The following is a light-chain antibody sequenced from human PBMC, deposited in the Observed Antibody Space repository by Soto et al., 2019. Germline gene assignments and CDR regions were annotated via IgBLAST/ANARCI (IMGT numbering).Light chain of an antibody. V-gene: IGKV1-5*03. CDR2: KAS. Sequence: DIQMTQSPSTLSASVGDRVTITCRASQTISSWLAWYQQKPGKAPKLLIYKASTLKSGVPSRFSGSGSGTEFTLTISSLQPDDFATYYCQQYNMFGQGTKVDIK. J-gene: IGKJ1*01. CDR1: QTISSW. CDR3: QQYNM.